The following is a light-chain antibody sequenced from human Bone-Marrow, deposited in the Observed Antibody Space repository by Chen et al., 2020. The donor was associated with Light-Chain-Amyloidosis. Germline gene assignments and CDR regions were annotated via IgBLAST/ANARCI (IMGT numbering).Light chain of an antibody. J-gene: IGLJ2*01. Sequence: SYELTQPPSVSVSPGQTARITCSGDDLPTKYAYWYQQKPGQAPVLVTHRDTERPSGISERFSGSSSGTTATLTISGVQAEDEADYHGQSADSSGTYEVIFGGGTKLTVL. CDR1: DLPTKY. CDR3: QSADSSGTYEVI. CDR2: RDT. V-gene: IGLV3-25*03.